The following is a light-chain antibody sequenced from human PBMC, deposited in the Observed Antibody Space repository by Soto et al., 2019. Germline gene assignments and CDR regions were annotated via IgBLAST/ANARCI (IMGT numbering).Light chain of an antibody. CDR3: CSYVGGTFNHV. CDR1: SNDVGSHNL. CDR2: DVS. V-gene: IGLV2-23*02. J-gene: IGLJ1*01. Sequence: QSALTQPASVSGSPGQSITISCTGTSNDVGSHNLVSWYQQHPGKAPRLMIYDVSKWPSGVSNRFSGSKSGNTASLTISGLQAEDEADYYCCSYVGGTFNHVFGTGTKLTVL.